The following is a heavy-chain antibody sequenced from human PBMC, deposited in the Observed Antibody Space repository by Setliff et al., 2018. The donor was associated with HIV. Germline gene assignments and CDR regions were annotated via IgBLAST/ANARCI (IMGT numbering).Heavy chain of an antibody. CDR1: GGSISSYY. CDR2: IYYTGST. V-gene: IGHV4-59*08. CDR3: ARWVAAAGIHNYFDY. D-gene: IGHD6-13*01. J-gene: IGHJ4*02. Sequence: SETLSLTCNVSGGSISSYYWSWLRQPPGKRFEWIGYIYYTGSTDYNPSLKSRVTISVDTSKNQFSLRLTSVTATDTAIYYCARWVAAAGIHNYFDYWGQGILVTVSS.